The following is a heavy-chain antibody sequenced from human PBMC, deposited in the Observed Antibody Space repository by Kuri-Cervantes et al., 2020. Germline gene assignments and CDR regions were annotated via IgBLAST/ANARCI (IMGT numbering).Heavy chain of an antibody. CDR1: GFTFSSYA. Sequence: GESLKISCAASGFTFSSYAMSWVRQAPGKGLEWVSGISWNSGSIGYADSVKGRFTISRDNSKNTLYLQMNSLRAEDTAVYYCARTTLTGYYMFFAFDIWGQGTMVTVSS. CDR3: ARTTLTGYYMFFAFDI. J-gene: IGHJ3*02. CDR2: ISWNSGSI. V-gene: IGHV3-23*01. D-gene: IGHD3-9*01.